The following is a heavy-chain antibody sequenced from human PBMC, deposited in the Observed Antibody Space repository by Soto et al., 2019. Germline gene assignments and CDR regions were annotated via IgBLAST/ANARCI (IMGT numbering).Heavy chain of an antibody. CDR2: IYYSGST. J-gene: IGHJ4*02. Sequence: QVQLQESGPGLVKPSETLSLTCTVSGGSVSSGSYYWSWIRQPPGKGLEWIGYIYYSGSTNYNPSLKSRVTMSVDTSKNQFSLKLSSVTAADTAVYYCARDRRQQLVTDYWGQGTLVTVSS. V-gene: IGHV4-61*01. D-gene: IGHD6-13*01. CDR1: GGSVSSGSYY. CDR3: ARDRRQQLVTDY.